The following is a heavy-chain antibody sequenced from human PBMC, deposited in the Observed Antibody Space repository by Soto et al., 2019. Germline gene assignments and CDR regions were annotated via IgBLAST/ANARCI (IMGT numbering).Heavy chain of an antibody. J-gene: IGHJ4*02. CDR3: ARGGYGLEYYFDY. Sequence: GGSLRLSCAASGFTFSHFGMHWVRQAPGKGLEWVAVIWYDGNNKYYADSVKGRFTISRDNSKNTLYLQMNSLRDEDRAVYYCARGGYGLEYYFDYWGQGTLVTVSS. V-gene: IGHV3-33*01. D-gene: IGHD4-17*01. CDR1: GFTFSHFG. CDR2: IWYDGNNK.